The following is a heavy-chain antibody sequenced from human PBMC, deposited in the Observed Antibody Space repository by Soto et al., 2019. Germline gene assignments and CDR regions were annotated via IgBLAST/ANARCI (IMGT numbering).Heavy chain of an antibody. V-gene: IGHV3-33*01. CDR3: ARAPSPSSMDG. Sequence: QVQLVESGGGVVQPGRSLRLSCAASGFTFSSYGMHWVRQAPGKGLEWVAVIWYDGSNKYYADSVKGRFTISRDNSKNTLYLQMNSLRAEDTAGYYCARAPSPSSMDGWGQGTTVTVSS. CDR1: GFTFSSYG. CDR2: IWYDGSNK. J-gene: IGHJ6*02.